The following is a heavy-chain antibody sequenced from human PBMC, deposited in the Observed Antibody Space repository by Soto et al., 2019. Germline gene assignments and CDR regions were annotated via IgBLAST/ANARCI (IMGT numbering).Heavy chain of an antibody. Sequence: QITLKESGPTLVKPTQTLTLTCTFSGFSLSTSGVGVGWIRQPPGKALEWLALIYWDDDKRYSPSLKSRLTIPKKTPKNQVVLKMPNMDPVETATYYCAHRRVAVAGFEALDIWGKGTMVTSLQ. D-gene: IGHD6-19*01. CDR3: AHRRVAVAGFEALDI. J-gene: IGHJ3*02. CDR1: GFSLSTSGVG. CDR2: IYWDDDK. V-gene: IGHV2-5*02.